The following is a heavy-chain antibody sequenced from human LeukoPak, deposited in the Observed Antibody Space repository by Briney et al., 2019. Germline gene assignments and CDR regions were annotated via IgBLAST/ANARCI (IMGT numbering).Heavy chain of an antibody. Sequence: GGSLRLSCAASGFPFSSYGMHWVRQAPGKGLGWVAIIWYDGSNKYHADSVKGRFTISRDNSKNTLYLQMNSLRAEGTALYYCARGLGYSYGYGIDYWGQGTLVTVSS. CDR2: IWYDGSNK. CDR1: GFPFSSYG. V-gene: IGHV3-33*01. CDR3: ARGLGYSYGYGIDY. D-gene: IGHD5-18*01. J-gene: IGHJ4*02.